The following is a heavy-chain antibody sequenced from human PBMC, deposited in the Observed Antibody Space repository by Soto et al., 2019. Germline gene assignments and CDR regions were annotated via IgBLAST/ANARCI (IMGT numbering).Heavy chain of an antibody. CDR3: ARDGPNDPFDI. CDR2: ITSSSSYI. J-gene: IGHJ3*02. Sequence: EVQLVESGGGLVKPGGSLRLSCAASGFTLRSYSLNWVRQAPGKGLEWVSSITSSSSYIYYADSVKGRFTISRDNAKNYVNLQMNSLRAEDTAVYFLARDGPNDPFDIWGQGTMVTVSS. V-gene: IGHV3-21*01. CDR1: GFTLRSYS. D-gene: IGHD7-27*01.